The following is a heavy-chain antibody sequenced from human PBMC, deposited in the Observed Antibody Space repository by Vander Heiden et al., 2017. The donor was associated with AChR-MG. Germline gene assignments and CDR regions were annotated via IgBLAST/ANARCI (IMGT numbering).Heavy chain of an antibody. CDR1: GFTFSSYG. CDR2: IWYDGSNK. Sequence: QVQLVESGGGVVQPGRSLRLSCAASGFTFSSYGMHWVRQAPGKGLEWVAVIWYDGSNKYYADSVKGRFTISRDNSKNTLYLQMNSLRAEDTAVYYCARGGVITPFDYWGQGTLVTVSS. D-gene: IGHD3-10*01. V-gene: IGHV3-33*01. CDR3: ARGGVITPFDY. J-gene: IGHJ4*02.